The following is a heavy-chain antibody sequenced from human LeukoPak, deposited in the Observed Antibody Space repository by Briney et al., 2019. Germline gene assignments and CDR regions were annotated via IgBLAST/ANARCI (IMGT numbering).Heavy chain of an antibody. CDR2: IYYSGST. V-gene: IGHV4-59*01. D-gene: IGHD2-21*02. CDR3: ARAYCGGDCYSAEYFQH. CDR1: GGSISSYY. Sequence: SETLSLTCTVSGGSISSYYWSWIRQPPGKGLEWIGYIYYSGSTNYNPSLKSRVTISVDTSKDQFSLKLSSVTAADTAVYYCARAYCGGDCYSAEYFQHWGQGTLVTVSS. J-gene: IGHJ1*01.